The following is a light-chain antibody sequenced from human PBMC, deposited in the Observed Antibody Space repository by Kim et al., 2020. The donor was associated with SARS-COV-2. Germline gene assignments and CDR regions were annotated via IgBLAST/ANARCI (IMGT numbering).Light chain of an antibody. CDR2: RDS. V-gene: IGLV3-9*01. CDR1: NIGSKK. CDR3: QVWDSSTEV. J-gene: IGLJ3*02. Sequence: SVALGQTARITCGGNNIGSKKVHWYQQKPGQAPVLVIYRDSNRPSGIPERFSGSNSGNTATLTISRAQAGDEADYYCQVWDSSTEVFGGGTQLTVL.